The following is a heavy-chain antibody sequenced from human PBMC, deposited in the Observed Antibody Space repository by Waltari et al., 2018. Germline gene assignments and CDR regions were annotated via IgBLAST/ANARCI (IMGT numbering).Heavy chain of an antibody. J-gene: IGHJ4*02. CDR3: ASLVVAPQPASPKVPFDY. V-gene: IGHV1-69*12. CDR2: IIPSFVTA. D-gene: IGHD5-12*01. Sequence: QVQLVQSGAEVKKPGSSVKVSCKASGGTFSSYAISWVRQAPGPGLEWMGGIIPSFVTANYAQKIQCRVTITADESTSTAYMELSSLRSEDTAVYYCASLVVAPQPASPKVPFDYWGQGTLVTVSS. CDR1: GGTFSSYA.